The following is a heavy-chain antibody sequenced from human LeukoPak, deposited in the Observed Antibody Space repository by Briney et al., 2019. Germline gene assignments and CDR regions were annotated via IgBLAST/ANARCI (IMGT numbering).Heavy chain of an antibody. CDR3: ARGPPVSKLAGVGGTDFDY. CDR1: GFTFSSYA. CDR2: ISSNGGST. Sequence: GGSLRLSCAASGFTFSSYAMHWVRQAPGKGLEYVSAISSNGGSTYYANSVKGRFTISRDNSKNTLYLQMGSLRAEDMAVYYCARGPPVSKLAGVGGTDFDYWGQGTLVTVSS. V-gene: IGHV3-64*01. D-gene: IGHD1-26*01. J-gene: IGHJ4*02.